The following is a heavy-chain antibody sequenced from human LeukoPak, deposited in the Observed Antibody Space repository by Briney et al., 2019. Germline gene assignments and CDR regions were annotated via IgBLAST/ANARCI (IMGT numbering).Heavy chain of an antibody. Sequence: ASVKVSCKASGYTFTSYDINWVRQATGQWLEWMGWMNPNSGNTGYAQKFQGRVTITRNTSISTAYMELSSLRSEDTAVYYCARAHYDFWSGYYIRWFDPWGQGTLVTVSS. CDR3: ARAHYDFWSGYYIRWFDP. D-gene: IGHD3-3*01. CDR2: MNPNSGNT. CDR1: GYTFTSYD. J-gene: IGHJ5*02. V-gene: IGHV1-8*03.